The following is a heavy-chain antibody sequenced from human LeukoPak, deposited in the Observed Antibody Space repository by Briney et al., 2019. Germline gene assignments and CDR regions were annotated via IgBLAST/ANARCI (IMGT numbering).Heavy chain of an antibody. CDR2: IYSGGSA. D-gene: IGHD4-23*01. Sequence: PSETLSLTCIVSGGFISSSRYYWGWIRQPPGKGLEWIGSIYSGGSAYYSPSLKSRVTISVDTSKNQFSLKVSSVTAADTAVYYCARDPTVASPEAIDIWGQGTMVTVSS. CDR1: GGFISSSRYY. J-gene: IGHJ3*02. CDR3: ARDPTVASPEAIDI. V-gene: IGHV4-39*07.